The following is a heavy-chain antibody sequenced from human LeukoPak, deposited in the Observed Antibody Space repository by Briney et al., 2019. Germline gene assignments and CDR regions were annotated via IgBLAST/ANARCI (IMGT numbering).Heavy chain of an antibody. CDR2: IYYSGST. V-gene: IGHV4-39*07. CDR3: ARDVDGYYYYMDV. Sequence: PSETLSLTCTVSGGSISSSSYYWGWIRQPPGKGLEWIGSIYYSGSTYYNPSLKSRVTISVDTSKNQFSLKLSSVTAADTAVYYCARDVDGYYYYMDVWGKGTTVTVSS. J-gene: IGHJ6*03. D-gene: IGHD2-15*01. CDR1: GGSISSSSYY.